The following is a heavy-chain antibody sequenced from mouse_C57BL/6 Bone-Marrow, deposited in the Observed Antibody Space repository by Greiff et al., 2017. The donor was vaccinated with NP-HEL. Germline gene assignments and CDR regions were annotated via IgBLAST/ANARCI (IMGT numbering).Heavy chain of an antibody. CDR2: IYPGSGNT. D-gene: IGHD1-1*01. J-gene: IGHJ1*03. V-gene: IGHV1-76*01. CDR1: GYTFTDYY. CDR3: ARNYYGSSYWYFDV. Sequence: VKLQQSGAELVRPGASVKLSCKASGYTFTDYYINWVKQRPGQGLEWIARIYPGSGNTYYNEKFKGKATLTAEKSSSTAYMQLSSLTSEDSAVYFCARNYYGSSYWYFDVWGTGTTVTVSS.